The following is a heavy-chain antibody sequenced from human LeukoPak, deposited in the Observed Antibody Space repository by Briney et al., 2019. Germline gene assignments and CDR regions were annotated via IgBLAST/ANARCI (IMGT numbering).Heavy chain of an antibody. CDR3: ARPENLWLLHY. CDR2: IKQDGSEM. V-gene: IGHV3-7*01. J-gene: IGHJ4*02. CDR1: GDAISGSSYY. D-gene: IGHD5-18*01. Sequence: PSETLSLTCAVSGDAISGSSYYWGWIRQPPGKGLEWVANIKQDGSEMYYVDSVKGRFTISRDNTKNSLFLHMSSLRAEDTAVYYCARPENLWLLHYWGQGTLVTVSS.